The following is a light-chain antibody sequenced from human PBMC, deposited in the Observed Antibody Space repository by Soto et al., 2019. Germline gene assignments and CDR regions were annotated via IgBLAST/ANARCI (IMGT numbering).Light chain of an antibody. CDR1: QSVSSSY. V-gene: IGKV3-20*01. J-gene: IGKJ2*01. CDR2: GAS. CDR3: QQYGSSPYT. Sequence: EIVLTQSPGTLSLSPGERATLSCRASQSVSSSYLAWYQQKPGQAPRLLIYGASSRATGIPDRFSGSGSGTDFTLTIIRLEPEDFAVYYFQQYGSSPYTFGQGTKLEIK.